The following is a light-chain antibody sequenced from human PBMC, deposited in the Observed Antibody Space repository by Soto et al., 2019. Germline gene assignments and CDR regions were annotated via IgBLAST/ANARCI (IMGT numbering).Light chain of an antibody. J-gene: IGKJ5*01. CDR1: QSINNY. Sequence: DIQMTQSPASLSVSVGDRVTITCRASQSINNYLNWYLQRPGQAPKLLIRSASTLQRGVPSRFSGSGSRTEFTLTIADLQPDDFGTYYCQQSLTTPITFGHGTRLDSK. CDR3: QQSLTTPIT. V-gene: IGKV1-39*01. CDR2: SAS.